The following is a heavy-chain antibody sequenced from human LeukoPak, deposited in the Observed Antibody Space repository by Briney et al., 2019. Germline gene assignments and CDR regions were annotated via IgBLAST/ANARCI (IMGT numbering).Heavy chain of an antibody. Sequence: GGSLRLSCAASGFTFSSHGMNWVRQAPGKGLDWVSFISDSSTTIYYADSVKGRFTISRDNAKNSLYLQMNSLRAEDTAVYYCAREHTPYGSGCTAAYWGQGTLVTVSS. CDR2: ISDSSTTI. V-gene: IGHV3-48*01. CDR3: AREHTPYGSGCTAAY. CDR1: GFTFSSHG. D-gene: IGHD6-19*01. J-gene: IGHJ4*02.